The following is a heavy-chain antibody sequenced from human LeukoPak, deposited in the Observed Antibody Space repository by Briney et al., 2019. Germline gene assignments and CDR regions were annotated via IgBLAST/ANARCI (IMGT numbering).Heavy chain of an antibody. CDR1: GYTFTRYA. V-gene: IGHV1-3*01. J-gene: IGHJ1*01. CDR3: ARGCGGDCPNAEFFQH. Sequence: ASVKVSCKTSGYTFTRYAMHWVRQAPGQRLEWMGLINAVNDNTKYSQKFQGRVTITRDTSATTVYMELSSLTSEDTAVYYCARGCGGDCPNAEFFQHWGQGTLVTVSS. CDR2: INAVNDNT. D-gene: IGHD2-21*02.